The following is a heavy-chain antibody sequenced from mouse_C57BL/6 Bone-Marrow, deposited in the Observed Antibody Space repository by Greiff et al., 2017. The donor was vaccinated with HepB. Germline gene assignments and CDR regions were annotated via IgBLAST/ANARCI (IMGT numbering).Heavy chain of an antibody. CDR3: TLLPRFAY. CDR2: IDPENGDT. D-gene: IGHD1-1*01. Sequence: VHVKQSGAELVRPGASVKLSCTASGFNIKDDYMHWVKQRPEQGLEWIGWIDPENGDTEYASKFQGKATITADTSSNTAYLQLSSLTSEDTAVYYCTLLPRFAYWGQGTLVTVSA. J-gene: IGHJ3*01. CDR1: GFNIKDDY. V-gene: IGHV14-4*01.